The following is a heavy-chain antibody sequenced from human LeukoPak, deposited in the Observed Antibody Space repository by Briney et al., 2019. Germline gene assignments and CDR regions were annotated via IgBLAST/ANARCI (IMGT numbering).Heavy chain of an antibody. V-gene: IGHV3-23*01. CDR2: IGISAGST. Sequence: PGVSLRLSCEASGSTFDNYAMSWVRQAPGKGLEWVSTIGISAGSTYYADAVKGRFTISRDNSKNTLYLQMNSLRAEDTAVYYCAKNVGYYYYYMDVWGKGTTVTVSS. D-gene: IGHD1-26*01. CDR3: AKNVGYYYYYMDV. J-gene: IGHJ6*03. CDR1: GSTFDNYA.